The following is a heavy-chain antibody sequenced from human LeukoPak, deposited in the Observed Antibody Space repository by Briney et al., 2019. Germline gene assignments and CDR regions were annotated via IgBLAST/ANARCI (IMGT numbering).Heavy chain of an antibody. J-gene: IGHJ4*02. V-gene: IGHV4-39*07. D-gene: IGHD2-2*01. CDR2: IYYSGST. Sequence: SETLSLTCTVSGGSISSSSYYWGWIRQPPGKGLEWIGSIYYSGSTYYNPSLKSRVTISVDTSKNQFSLNLSSVTAADTAVYFCARDEGSSYPIDYWGQGTLVTVSS. CDR3: ARDEGSSYPIDY. CDR1: GGSISSSSYY.